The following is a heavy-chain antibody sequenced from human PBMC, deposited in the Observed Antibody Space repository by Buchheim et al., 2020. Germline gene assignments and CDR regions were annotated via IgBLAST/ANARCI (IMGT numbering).Heavy chain of an antibody. CDR1: GFTFSSYA. D-gene: IGHD6-6*01. J-gene: IGHJ4*02. CDR3: ARDPFEYSSSFDGYYFDY. V-gene: IGHV3-30-3*01. CDR2: ISYDGSNK. Sequence: QVQLVESGGGVVQPGRSLRLSCAASGFTFSSYAMHWVRQAPGKGLEWVAVISYDGSNKYYADSVKGRFTISRDNSKNTLYLQMNSLRADDTAVYCCARDPFEYSSSFDGYYFDYWGQGTL.